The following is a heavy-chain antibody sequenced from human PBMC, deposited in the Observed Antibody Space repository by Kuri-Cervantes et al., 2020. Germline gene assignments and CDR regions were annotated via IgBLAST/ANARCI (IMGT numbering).Heavy chain of an antibody. J-gene: IGHJ4*02. CDR1: GGSIGSSSYY. D-gene: IGHD2-15*01. Sequence: SETLSLTCTVSGGSIGSSSYYWGWIRQPPGKGLEWIGSIYYSGSTYYNPSLKSRVTISVDTSKNQFSLKLSSVTAADTAVYYCAGGEIFVVVVAATIYFDYWGQGTLVTVSS. V-gene: IGHV4-39*01. CDR3: AGGEIFVVVVAATIYFDY. CDR2: IYYSGST.